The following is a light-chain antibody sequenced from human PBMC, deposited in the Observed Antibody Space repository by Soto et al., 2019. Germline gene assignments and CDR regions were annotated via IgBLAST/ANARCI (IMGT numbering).Light chain of an antibody. CDR3: QQYGRLPLS. Sequence: EIVLTQSPATLSLSPGERATLSCRASQSVSSYLAWYQQKPGQAPRLLIYDASNRATGIPARFSGSGSGTDFTLTISSLEPEDFAVYFCQQYGRLPLSFGGGTKVEIK. J-gene: IGKJ4*01. V-gene: IGKV3-11*01. CDR1: QSVSSY. CDR2: DAS.